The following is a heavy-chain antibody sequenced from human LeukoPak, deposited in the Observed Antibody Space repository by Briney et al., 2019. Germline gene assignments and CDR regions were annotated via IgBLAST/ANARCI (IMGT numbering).Heavy chain of an antibody. D-gene: IGHD6-19*01. CDR3: AKYTAYSTGWPSY. J-gene: IGHJ4*02. CDR2: ISGSGGST. CDR1: GFTFSSYS. V-gene: IGHV3-23*01. Sequence: PGGSLRLSCAASGFTFSSYSMNWVRQAPGKGLEWVSTISGSGGSTYYADSVKGRFTISRDNSKNTLYLQMNSLRAEDTAVYYCAKYTAYSTGWPSYWGQGTLVTVSS.